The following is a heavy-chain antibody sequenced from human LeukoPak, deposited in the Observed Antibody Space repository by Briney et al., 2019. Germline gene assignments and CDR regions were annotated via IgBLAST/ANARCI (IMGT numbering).Heavy chain of an antibody. J-gene: IGHJ4*02. CDR2: ISGSGGST. CDR3: AKSHCSGGSCDQGNYFDY. CDR1: EFSFSSYA. V-gene: IGHV3-23*01. Sequence: GGSLRLSCAVSEFSFSSYAMSWVRQAPGKGLEWVSAISGSGGSTYYADSVKGRFSISRDKSKNTLYLQMNSLRVEDTAVYYCAKSHCSGGSCDQGNYFDYWGRGTLVTVSS. D-gene: IGHD2-15*01.